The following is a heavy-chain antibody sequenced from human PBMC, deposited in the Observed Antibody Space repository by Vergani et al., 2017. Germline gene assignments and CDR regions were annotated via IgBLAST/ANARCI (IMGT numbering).Heavy chain of an antibody. Sequence: EVQLVQSGAEVKKPGESLRISCKGSGYSFTSYWISWVRQMPGKGLEWMGRIDPSDSYTNYSPSFQGHVTISADKSISTAYLQWSSLKASDTAMYYCASLRRTVVAATDDAVDIWGQGTMVTVSS. V-gene: IGHV5-10-1*03. D-gene: IGHD2-15*01. CDR1: GYSFTSYW. CDR3: ASLRRTVVAATDDAVDI. J-gene: IGHJ3*02. CDR2: IDPSDSYT.